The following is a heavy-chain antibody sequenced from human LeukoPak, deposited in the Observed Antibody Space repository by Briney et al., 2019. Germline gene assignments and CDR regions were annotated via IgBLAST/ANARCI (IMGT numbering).Heavy chain of an antibody. J-gene: IGHJ6*02. Sequence: ASVKVSCKASGGTFSSYGISWVRQAPGQGLEWMGWISAYNGNTNYAQKLQGRVTMATDTSTSTAYMELRSLRSDDTAVYYCARDGYSSSWYQADYYYGMDVWGQGTTVTVSS. CDR1: GGTFSSYG. V-gene: IGHV1-18*01. D-gene: IGHD6-13*01. CDR3: ARDGYSSSWYQADYYYGMDV. CDR2: ISAYNGNT.